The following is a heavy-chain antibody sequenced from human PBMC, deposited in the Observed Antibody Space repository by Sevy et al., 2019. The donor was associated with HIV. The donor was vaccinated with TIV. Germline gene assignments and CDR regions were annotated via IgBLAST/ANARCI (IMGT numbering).Heavy chain of an antibody. V-gene: IGHV1-69*13. CDR1: GGTFSSYA. D-gene: IGHD3-3*01. Sequence: ASVKVSCKASGGTFSSYAISWVRQAPGQGLEWMGGIIPIFGTANYAQKFQDRVTITADESTSTAYMELSSLRSEDTAVYYCARQRYYDFWSGYLGFDPWGQGTLVTVSS. CDR2: IIPIFGTA. J-gene: IGHJ5*02. CDR3: ARQRYYDFWSGYLGFDP.